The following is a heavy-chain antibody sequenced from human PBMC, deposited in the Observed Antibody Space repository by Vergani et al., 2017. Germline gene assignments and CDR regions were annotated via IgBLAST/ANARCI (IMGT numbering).Heavy chain of an antibody. CDR2: INPNSGGT. CDR1: GYTFTGYY. J-gene: IGHJ5*02. V-gene: IGHV1-2*02. D-gene: IGHD2-2*01. CDR3: ARALYCSTSCYPRTYNWFDP. Sequence: QVQLVQSGAEVKKPGASVKVSCKASGYTFTGYYMHWVRQAPGQGREWMGWINPNSGGTKYAQKFQGRVTMTRYTSISTAYMELSRLRADGTAVYYCARALYCSTSCYPRTYNWFDPWGQGTLVTVSS.